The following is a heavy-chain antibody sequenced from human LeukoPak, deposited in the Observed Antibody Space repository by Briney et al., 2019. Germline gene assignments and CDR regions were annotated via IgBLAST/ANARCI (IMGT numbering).Heavy chain of an antibody. J-gene: IGHJ1*01. V-gene: IGHV4-4*02. D-gene: IGHD2-21*01. CDR2: INHSGST. CDR1: GGSISSSNW. CDR3: AAHIVVVIDDRAEYFQH. Sequence: PSETLSLTCAVSGGSISSSNWWSWVRQPPGKGLEWIGEINHSGSTNYNPSLKSRVTISVDTSKNQFSLKLSSVTAADTAVYYCAAHIVVVIDDRAEYFQHWGQGTLVTVSS.